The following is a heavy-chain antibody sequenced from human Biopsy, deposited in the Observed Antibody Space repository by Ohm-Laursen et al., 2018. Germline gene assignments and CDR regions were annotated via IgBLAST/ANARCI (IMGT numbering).Heavy chain of an antibody. CDR3: ARAYFYGVGTSNYFFDS. CDR2: IYYSWTT. D-gene: IGHD3-10*01. CDR1: GGSVRSPDHR. V-gene: IGHV4-61*08. J-gene: IGHJ4*02. Sequence: SDTLSLTCTVSGGSVRSPDHRWNWVRRAPGKGLEWICNIYYSWTTFYSPSLRGRVTMDVDTSKNQFSLRLRSVTSADTAVYFCARAYFYGVGTSNYFFDSWGQGALVTVSS.